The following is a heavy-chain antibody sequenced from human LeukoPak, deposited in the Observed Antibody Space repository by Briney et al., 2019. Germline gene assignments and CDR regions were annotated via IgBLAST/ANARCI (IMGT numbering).Heavy chain of an antibody. CDR3: ARDRGAYCGGDCYLGFDY. J-gene: IGHJ4*01. Sequence: GGSLRLSRAASGFTFSSYTMNWVRQAPGKGLEWVSYIAGSSGYISYADSVKGRFTISRDNAKKSLYLQMTSLTAEDTAVYYCARDRGAYCGGDCYLGFDYWGRGTLVTVSS. D-gene: IGHD2-21*02. CDR1: GFTFSSYT. V-gene: IGHV3-21*01. CDR2: IAGSSGYI.